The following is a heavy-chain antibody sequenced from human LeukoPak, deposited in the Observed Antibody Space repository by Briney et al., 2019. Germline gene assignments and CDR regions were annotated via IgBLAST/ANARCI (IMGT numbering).Heavy chain of an antibody. J-gene: IGHJ6*04. D-gene: IGHD2-21*01. CDR2: IGPVLGAT. Sequence: ASVKVSCKTSGYTFRNYYIHWVRQAPGQGLEWMGVIGPVLGATTYAQKFQGRLTLTRDLSTATVYRYLSGLRSEDTAVFYCAREGDWHGTSGPYRRQLQQKMDVWGKGTMVTVSS. CDR3: AREGDWHGTSGPYRRQLQQKMDV. V-gene: IGHV1-46*01. CDR1: GYTFRNYY.